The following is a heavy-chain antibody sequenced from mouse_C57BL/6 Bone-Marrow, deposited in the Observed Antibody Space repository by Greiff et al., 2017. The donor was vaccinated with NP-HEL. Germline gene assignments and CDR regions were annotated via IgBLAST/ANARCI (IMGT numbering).Heavy chain of an antibody. V-gene: IGHV1-64*01. J-gene: IGHJ4*01. CDR1: GYTFTSYW. D-gene: IGHD2-4*01. Sequence: VKLMESGAELVKPGASVKLSCKASGYTFTSYWMHWVKQRPGQGLEWIGMIHPNSGSTNYNEKFKSKATLTVDKSSSTAYMQLSSLTSEDSAVYYCARRRLRGAMDYWGQGTSVTVSS. CDR2: IHPNSGST. CDR3: ARRRLRGAMDY.